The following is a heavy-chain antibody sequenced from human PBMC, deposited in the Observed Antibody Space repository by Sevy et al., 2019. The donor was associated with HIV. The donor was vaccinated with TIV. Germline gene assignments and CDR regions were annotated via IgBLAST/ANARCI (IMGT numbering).Heavy chain of an antibody. CDR1: GFTFSSYS. CDR3: ARGIPKKSEYYDFWSGWRDYGMDV. CDR2: ISSSSSTI. V-gene: IGHV3-48*01. D-gene: IGHD3-3*01. Sequence: ESLKISCAASGFTFSSYSMNWVRQAPGKGLEWVSYISSSSSTIYYADSVKGRFTISRDNAKNSLYLQMNSLRAEDTAVYYCARGIPKKSEYYDFWSGWRDYGMDVWGQGTTVTVSS. J-gene: IGHJ6*02.